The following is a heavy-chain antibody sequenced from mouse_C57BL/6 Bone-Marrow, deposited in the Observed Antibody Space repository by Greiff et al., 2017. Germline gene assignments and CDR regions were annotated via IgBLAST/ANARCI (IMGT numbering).Heavy chain of an antibody. Sequence: VQLQQSGPVLVKPGASVKMSCKASGYTFTDYYMNWVKQSHGKSLEWIGVINPYNGGTSYNQKFKGKATLTVDKSSSTAYMELNSLTSEDSAVYYCARNYGKHAMDYWGQGTSGTVSA. CDR1: GYTFTDYY. D-gene: IGHD2-1*01. CDR3: ARNYGKHAMDY. CDR2: INPYNGGT. V-gene: IGHV1-19*01. J-gene: IGHJ4*01.